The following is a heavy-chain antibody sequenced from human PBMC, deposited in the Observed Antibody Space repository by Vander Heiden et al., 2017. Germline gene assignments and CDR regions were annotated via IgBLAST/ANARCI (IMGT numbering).Heavy chain of an antibody. CDR3: ARGPAAAAFFDY. V-gene: IGHV3-30-3*01. D-gene: IGHD6-13*01. CDR2: ISYDGSNK. J-gene: IGHJ4*02. CDR1: GSPFSSYA. Sequence: QVQLVESGGGVVQPARSLRLSCAASGSPFSSYAMHWVRQAPGKGLEWVAVISYDGSNKYYADSVKGRFTISRDNSKNTLYLQMNSLRAEDTAVYYCARGPAAAAFFDYWGQGTLVTVSS.